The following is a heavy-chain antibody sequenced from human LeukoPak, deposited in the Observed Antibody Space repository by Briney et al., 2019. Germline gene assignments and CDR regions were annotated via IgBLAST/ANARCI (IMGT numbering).Heavy chain of an antibody. CDR3: AKGRGVPYEVVTATLDP. CDR1: GFTFSSYG. CDR2: ISYDGNNK. V-gene: IGHV3-30*18. Sequence: GGSLRLSCTASGFTFSSYGIHWVRQAPGKGLEWVAVISYDGNNKFYGDSVKGRFTISRDNSKNTLYLQMNSLRGEDTAVYYCAKGRGVPYEVVTATLDPWGQGTLVTVSS. J-gene: IGHJ5*02. D-gene: IGHD2-21*02.